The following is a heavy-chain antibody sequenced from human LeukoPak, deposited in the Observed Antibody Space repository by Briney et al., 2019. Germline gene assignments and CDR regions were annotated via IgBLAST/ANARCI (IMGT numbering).Heavy chain of an antibody. CDR1: GYTFTSHG. CDR2: IIPILGIA. D-gene: IGHD3-22*01. CDR3: ARDVGIGYYDSSGYYGMDV. J-gene: IGHJ6*02. V-gene: IGHV1-69*04. Sequence: GASVKVSCKASGYTFTSHGISWVRQAPGQGLEWMGRIIPILGIANYAQKFQGRVTITADKSTSTAYMELSSLRSEDTAVYYCARDVGIGYYDSSGYYGMDVWGQGTTVTVSS.